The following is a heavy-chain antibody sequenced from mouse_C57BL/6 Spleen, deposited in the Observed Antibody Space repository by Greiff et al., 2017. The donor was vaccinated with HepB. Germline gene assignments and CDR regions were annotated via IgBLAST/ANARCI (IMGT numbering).Heavy chain of an antibody. Sequence: EVQLVESGGGLVKPGGSLKLSCAASGFTFSDYGMHWVRQAPEKGLEWVAYISSGSSTIYYADTVKGRFTISRDNAKNTLFLQMTSLRSEDTAMYYCARPYYYCSSGFAYWGQGTLVTVSA. CDR1: GFTFSDYG. V-gene: IGHV5-17*01. CDR3: ARPYYYCSSGFAY. D-gene: IGHD1-1*01. CDR2: ISSGSSTI. J-gene: IGHJ3*01.